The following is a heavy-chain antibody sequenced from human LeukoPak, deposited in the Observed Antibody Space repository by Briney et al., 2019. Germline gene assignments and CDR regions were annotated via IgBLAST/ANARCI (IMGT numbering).Heavy chain of an antibody. J-gene: IGHJ4*02. Sequence: GESLKISCEGSGYSFTNYWIGWVRQMPGKGLEWMGIIYPGDSDTKYSPSFQGQVTISADKSISTAYLQWSSLKASDTAMYYCARSGYSGYDSFDYWGQGTLVTVSS. CDR1: GYSFTNYW. D-gene: IGHD5-12*01. CDR3: ARSGYSGYDSFDY. V-gene: IGHV5-51*01. CDR2: IYPGDSDT.